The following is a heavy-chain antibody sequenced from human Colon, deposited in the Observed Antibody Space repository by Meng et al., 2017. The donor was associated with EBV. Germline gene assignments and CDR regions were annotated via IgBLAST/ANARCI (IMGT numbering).Heavy chain of an antibody. Sequence: QGQLQESGPGLVKPSQTLSLTCTVSGCSISSGDYYWSWIRQPPGKGLEWIGYIYYSGSTYYNPSLKSRVTISVDTSKNQFSLKLSSVTAADTAVYYCARDRGGLGAFDYWGQGTLVTVSS. D-gene: IGHD5-12*01. CDR3: ARDRGGLGAFDY. CDR1: GCSISSGDYY. J-gene: IGHJ4*02. V-gene: IGHV4-30-4*01. CDR2: IYYSGST.